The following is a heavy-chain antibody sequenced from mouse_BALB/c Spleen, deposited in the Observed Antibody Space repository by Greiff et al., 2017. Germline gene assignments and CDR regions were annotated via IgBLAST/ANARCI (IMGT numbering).Heavy chain of an antibody. CDR2: ISSGGSYT. V-gene: IGHV5-9-4*01. D-gene: IGHD2-1*01. CDR3: ARGGNSLFAY. Sequence: EVQVVESGGGLVKPGGSPKLSCAASGFTFSSYAMSWVRQSPEKRLEWVAEISSGGSYTYYPDTVTGRFTISRDNAKNTLYLEMSSLRSEDTAMYYCARGGNSLFAYWGQGTLVTVSA. CDR1: GFTFSSYA. J-gene: IGHJ3*01.